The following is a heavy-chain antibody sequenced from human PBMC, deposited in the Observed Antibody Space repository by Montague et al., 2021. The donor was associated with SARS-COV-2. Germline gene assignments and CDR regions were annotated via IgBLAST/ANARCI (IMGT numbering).Heavy chain of an antibody. CDR2: IYYSRNY. V-gene: IGHV4-39*07. CDR1: GGSISSNSYY. Sequence: SETLSLTCTVSGGSISSNSYYWSWMRPPPGKELVWLGYIYYSRNYYYNPSLKSRITIAVYTSKNPLSLKLSSVTAADTAEYSCESVGIQQLVRLSGMDVWGQGTTVTVSS. CDR3: ESVGIQQLVRLSGMDV. J-gene: IGHJ6*02. D-gene: IGHD6-13*01.